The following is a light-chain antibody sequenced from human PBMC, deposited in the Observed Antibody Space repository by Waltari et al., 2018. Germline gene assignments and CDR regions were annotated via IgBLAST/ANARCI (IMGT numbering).Light chain of an antibody. Sequence: MVLTQSPAILSLSPGERASRSCRASQSVTNYLAWYQQKPGQAPRLLIYDTSNRATGIPARFSGSGFGTDFTLTISSLEPEDFAVYYCQQRRDWPLTFGGGTKVEIK. V-gene: IGKV3-11*01. CDR2: DTS. J-gene: IGKJ4*01. CDR1: QSVTNY. CDR3: QQRRDWPLT.